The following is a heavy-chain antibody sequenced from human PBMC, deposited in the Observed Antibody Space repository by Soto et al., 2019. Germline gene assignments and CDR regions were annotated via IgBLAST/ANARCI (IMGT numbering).Heavy chain of an antibody. Sequence: GGSLRLSCAASGFTVSNTGMHWVRHAPGKGLEWVAVIWYDGNTKYYADSVKGRFTISRDTSMNTLYLQMNSLRAEDTAVYFCARDLCFSCGSIPYLDSWGQGTLVTVSS. CDR2: IWYDGNTK. CDR1: GFTVSNTG. J-gene: IGHJ4*02. D-gene: IGHD2-2*02. CDR3: ARDLCFSCGSIPYLDS. V-gene: IGHV3-33*01.